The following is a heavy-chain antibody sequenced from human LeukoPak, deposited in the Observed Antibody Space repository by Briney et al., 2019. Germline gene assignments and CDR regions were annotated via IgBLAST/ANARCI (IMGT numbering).Heavy chain of an antibody. CDR3: ARFEGDSSGYPYYFDY. CDR1: GFTFSSYA. CDR2: ISYDGSNK. Sequence: GGSLRLSCAASGFTFSSYAMHWVRQAPGKGLEWVAVISYDGSNKYYADSVKGRFTISRDNSKNTLYLQMNSLRAEDTAVYYCARFEGDSSGYPYYFDYWGQGTLVTVSS. V-gene: IGHV3-30-3*01. D-gene: IGHD3-22*01. J-gene: IGHJ4*02.